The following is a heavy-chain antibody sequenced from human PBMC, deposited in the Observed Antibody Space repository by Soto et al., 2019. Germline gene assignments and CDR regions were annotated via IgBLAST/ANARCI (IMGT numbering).Heavy chain of an antibody. CDR1: GYTFSTYG. CDR3: ARSPNYYYYMDV. Sequence: QVQLVQSGAEVKKPGASVKVSCKASGYTFSTYGISWVRQAPGQGLEWMGWISVYNGNTKYAQKLQGRVTMTADTSTSTAYMELRILRSDDTAVYYCARSPNYYYYMDVWGKGTTVTVSS. CDR2: ISVYNGNT. V-gene: IGHV1-18*01. J-gene: IGHJ6*03.